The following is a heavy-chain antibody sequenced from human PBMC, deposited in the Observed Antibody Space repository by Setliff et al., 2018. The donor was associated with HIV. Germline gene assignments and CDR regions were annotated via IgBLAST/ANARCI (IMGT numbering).Heavy chain of an antibody. CDR3: ARGGGGYYYVGAVDI. Sequence: GASVKVSCKASGHTFTNVDIHWLRRATGQGLEWMGWMNPNSGNTGYAQRFQGRVTMTGNTSISTAYMELSSLRSEDTAVYYCARGGGGYYYVGAVDIWGQGTVVTVSS. J-gene: IGHJ3*02. D-gene: IGHD3-22*01. CDR1: GHTFTNVD. CDR2: MNPNSGNT. V-gene: IGHV1-8*01.